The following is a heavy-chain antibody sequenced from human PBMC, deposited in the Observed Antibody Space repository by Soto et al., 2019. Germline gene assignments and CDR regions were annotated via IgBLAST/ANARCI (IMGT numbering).Heavy chain of an antibody. CDR2: IFSNDEK. J-gene: IGHJ4*02. V-gene: IGHV2-26*01. CDR3: ARILNNYDFWSVLTPYYFDY. Sequence: SGPTLVNPTETLTLTCTVSGFSLSNARMGVSWIRQPPGKALEWLAHIFSNDEKSYSTSLKSRLTISKDTSKSQVVLTMTNMDPVDTATYYCARILNNYDFWSVLTPYYFDYWGQGTLVTVSS. D-gene: IGHD3-3*01. CDR1: GFSLSNARMG.